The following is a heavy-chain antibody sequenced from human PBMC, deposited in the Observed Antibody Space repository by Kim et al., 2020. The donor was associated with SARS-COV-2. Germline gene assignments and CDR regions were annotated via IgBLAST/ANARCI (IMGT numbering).Heavy chain of an antibody. CDR3: ARSRSSGYYSALDY. D-gene: IGHD3-22*01. V-gene: IGHV3-64*04. J-gene: IGHJ4*02. Sequence: AYSVKGGLTICRDNFKNTLYLQMNSLRAEDTAVFYCARSRSSGYYSALDYWGQGTLVTVSS.